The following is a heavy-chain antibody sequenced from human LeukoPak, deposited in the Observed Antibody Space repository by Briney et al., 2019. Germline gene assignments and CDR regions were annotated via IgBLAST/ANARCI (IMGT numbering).Heavy chain of an antibody. J-gene: IGHJ4*02. CDR2: ISGSGDST. CDR1: GFTFSSDA. CDR3: AKDLDIVPTYFDY. D-gene: IGHD2-8*01. V-gene: IGHV3-23*01. Sequence: PGGSLRLSCAASGFTFSSDAMSWVRQAPGKGLEWVSAISGSGDSTYYADSVKGRFTISRDNSKNTLYLQMNSLRAEDTAVYYCAKDLDIVPTYFDYWGQGTLVTVSS.